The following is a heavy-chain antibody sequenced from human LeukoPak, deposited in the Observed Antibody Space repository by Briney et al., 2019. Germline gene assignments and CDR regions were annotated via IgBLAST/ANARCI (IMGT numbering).Heavy chain of an antibody. CDR2: IYYSGST. J-gene: IGHJ4*02. CDR3: ARVVVPAAMADY. V-gene: IGHV4-30-4*08. Sequence: SQTLSLTCTVSGGSISSGDYYWSWIRQPPGKGLEWIGYIYYSGSTYYNPSLKSRVTISVDTSKNQFSLKLSSVTAADTAVYYCARVVVPAAMADYWGQGTLVTVSS. CDR1: GGSISSGDYY. D-gene: IGHD2-2*01.